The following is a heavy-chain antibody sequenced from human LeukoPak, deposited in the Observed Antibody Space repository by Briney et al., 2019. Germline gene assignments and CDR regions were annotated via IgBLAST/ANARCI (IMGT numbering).Heavy chain of an antibody. CDR3: AKDSLLTVVSPVAAS. J-gene: IGHJ5*02. D-gene: IGHD4-23*01. Sequence: GGSLRLSCAASGFTFTTYWMSWVRQAPGKGLEWVANIKQDGSEKYYVDSVEGRFAISRDNAKNSLFLQMNALSVEDTAVYYCAKDSLLTVVSPVAASWGQGIQVTVSS. CDR2: IKQDGSEK. V-gene: IGHV3-7*01. CDR1: GFTFTTYW.